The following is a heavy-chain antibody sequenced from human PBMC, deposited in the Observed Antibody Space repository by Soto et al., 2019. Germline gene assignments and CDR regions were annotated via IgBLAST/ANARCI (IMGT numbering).Heavy chain of an antibody. J-gene: IGHJ4*02. CDR2: ISSSGTTM. CDR3: PGHPYYYGSAF. D-gene: IGHD3-10*01. Sequence: GGSLRLSCAASGFRFSDHYMTWIRQAPGKGLEWVSKISSSGTTMYYADSVKGRFTVSRDNAKNSLYLEMNSLRAEDTAVYYCPGHPYYYGSAFWGQGNLVTVSS. CDR1: GFRFSDHY. V-gene: IGHV3-11*01.